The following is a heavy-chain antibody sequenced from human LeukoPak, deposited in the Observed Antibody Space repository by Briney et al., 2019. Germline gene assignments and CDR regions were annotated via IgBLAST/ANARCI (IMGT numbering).Heavy chain of an antibody. D-gene: IGHD4-17*01. J-gene: IGHJ4*02. Sequence: SETLSLTCTVSGGSISSSGYYWSWIRQPPGKGLEWIGEINHSGRTNYNPSLKSRATISVDTSKNQFSLRLSSVTAADTAVYYCARVDYGDYSKDFDYWGQGTLVTAAS. CDR3: ARVDYGDYSKDFDY. V-gene: IGHV4-39*07. CDR2: INHSGRT. CDR1: GGSISSSGYY.